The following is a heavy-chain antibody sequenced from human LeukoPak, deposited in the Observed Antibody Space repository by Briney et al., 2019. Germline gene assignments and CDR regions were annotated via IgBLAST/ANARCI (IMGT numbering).Heavy chain of an antibody. CDR2: IYHSGTT. CDR1: GDSISSYY. CDR3: ARDGGLVGAAFDY. V-gene: IGHV4-59*01. D-gene: IGHD1-26*01. J-gene: IGHJ4*02. Sequence: PSETLSLTCTVSGDSISSYYWSWIRQPPGKGLEWIGYIYHSGTTNYNPSLKSRVTISVDTSKNPFSLQLNSVTAADTAVYYCARDGGLVGAAFDYWGQGTLVTVSS.